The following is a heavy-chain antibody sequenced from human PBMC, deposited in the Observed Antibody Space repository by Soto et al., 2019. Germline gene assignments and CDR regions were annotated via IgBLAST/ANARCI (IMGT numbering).Heavy chain of an antibody. Sequence: QVQLQESGPGLVKPSETLSLTCTVSGDSIGTYYWSWIRQSPGKGLEWIGNIYYSGSTSYSPSLRSRVTISLHTSKNQFSLKVNSVTAADTAVYFCARDGGPYGMDVWGQGTTVTVSS. CDR1: GDSIGTYY. D-gene: IGHD3-16*01. CDR2: IYYSGST. CDR3: ARDGGPYGMDV. V-gene: IGHV4-59*01. J-gene: IGHJ6*02.